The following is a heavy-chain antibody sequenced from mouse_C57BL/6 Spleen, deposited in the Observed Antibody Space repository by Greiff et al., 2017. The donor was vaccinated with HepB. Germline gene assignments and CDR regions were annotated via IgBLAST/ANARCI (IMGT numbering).Heavy chain of an antibody. J-gene: IGHJ3*01. Sequence: QVQLQQPGAELVRPGSSVKLSCKASGYTFTSYWMDWVKQRPGQGLEWIGNIYPSDSETHYNQKFKDKATLTVDKSSSTAYMQLSSLTSEDSAVYYCARWGLRREAPGFAYWGQGTLVTVSA. CDR2: IYPSDSET. V-gene: IGHV1-61*01. D-gene: IGHD2-4*01. CDR1: GYTFTSYW. CDR3: ARWGLRREAPGFAY.